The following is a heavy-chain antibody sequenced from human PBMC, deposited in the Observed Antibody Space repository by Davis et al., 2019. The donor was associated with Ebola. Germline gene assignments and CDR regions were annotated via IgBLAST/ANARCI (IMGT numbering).Heavy chain of an antibody. CDR3: ARGGCSSASCYQWAFDL. Sequence: MPSETLSLTCAVYGGSFSGYYWGWIRQPPGKGLEWIGSIYYSGSTYYNPSLKSRVTISVDTSKNQFSLKLSSVTAADTAVYYCARGGCSSASCYQWAFDLWGRGTLVTVSS. D-gene: IGHD2-2*01. V-gene: IGHV4-39*01. CDR2: IYYSGST. CDR1: GGSFSGYY. J-gene: IGHJ2*01.